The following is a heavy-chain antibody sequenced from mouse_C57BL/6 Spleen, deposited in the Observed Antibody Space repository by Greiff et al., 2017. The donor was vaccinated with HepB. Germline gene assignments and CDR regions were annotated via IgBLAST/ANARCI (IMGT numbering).Heavy chain of an antibody. V-gene: IGHV5-4*03. CDR1: GSTFSSYA. CDR2: ISDGGSYT. Sequence: EVKLMESGGGLVKPGGSLKLSCAASGSTFSSYAMSWVRQTPEKRLEWVATISDGGSYTYYPDNVKGRFTISRDNAKNNLYLQMSHLKSEDTAMYYCARPLYDYGGAMDYWGQGTSVTVSS. J-gene: IGHJ4*01. CDR3: ARPLYDYGGAMDY. D-gene: IGHD2-4*01.